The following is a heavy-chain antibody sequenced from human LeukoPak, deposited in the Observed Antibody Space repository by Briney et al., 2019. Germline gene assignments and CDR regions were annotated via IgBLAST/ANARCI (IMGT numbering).Heavy chain of an antibody. J-gene: IGHJ4*02. V-gene: IGHV2-70*11. Sequence: ESGPALVTPTQPLTLTGTISGFSLSTSGMSVNWIRQPPGKALVWLARMDWDDDKYYSTSLKTRLTISKDTSKNQVVLTLTNMDPVDTATYYCARIRYYYDSSGYSSTYYFDYWGQGTLVTVSS. CDR1: GFSLSTSGMS. CDR3: ARIRYYYDSSGYSSTYYFDY. D-gene: IGHD3-22*01. CDR2: MDWDDDK.